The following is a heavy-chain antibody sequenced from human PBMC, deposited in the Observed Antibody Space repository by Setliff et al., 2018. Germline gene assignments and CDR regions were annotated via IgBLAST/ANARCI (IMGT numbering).Heavy chain of an antibody. CDR1: GFTFSSYA. V-gene: IGHV3-23*01. D-gene: IGHD2-2*01. J-gene: IGHJ5*02. CDR3: AKSWVVPAAITFSGFDP. CDR2: ISGSGGST. Sequence: GGSLRLSCAASGFTFSSYAMSWVRQAPGKGLEWVSAISGSGGSTYYADSVKGRFTISRDNSKNTLYLQMNSLRAEDTAEYYCAKSWVVPAAITFSGFDPWGQGTLVTVSS.